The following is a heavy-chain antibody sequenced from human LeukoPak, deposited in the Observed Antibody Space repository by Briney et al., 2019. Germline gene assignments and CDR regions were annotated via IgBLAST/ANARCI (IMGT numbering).Heavy chain of an antibody. J-gene: IGHJ5*02. CDR2: INHSGST. V-gene: IGHV4-39*07. Sequence: SETLSLTCTVSGGSISSSSYYWSWIRRPPGKGLEWIGEINHSGSTNYNPSLKSRVTISVDTSKNQFSLNLSSVTAADTAVYYCASLFYDFSSVSNWFDPWGQGTLVTVSS. CDR3: ASLFYDFSSVSNWFDP. D-gene: IGHD3-3*01. CDR1: GGSISSSSYY.